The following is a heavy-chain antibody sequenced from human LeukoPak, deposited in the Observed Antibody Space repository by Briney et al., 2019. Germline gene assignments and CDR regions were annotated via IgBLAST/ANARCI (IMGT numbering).Heavy chain of an antibody. Sequence: SETLSLTCTVSGGSISSSRYYWGWIRQPPGKGLEWIGSIYHSGTTYYKPSLKSRVTMSVDTYKNEFSLSLSSVPAAARAVYYCERRTLGNHYSGMDAWGQGTTVTVSS. D-gene: IGHD1-26*01. CDR1: GGSISSSRYY. CDR3: ERRTLGNHYSGMDA. J-gene: IGHJ6*02. V-gene: IGHV4-39*01. CDR2: IYHSGTT.